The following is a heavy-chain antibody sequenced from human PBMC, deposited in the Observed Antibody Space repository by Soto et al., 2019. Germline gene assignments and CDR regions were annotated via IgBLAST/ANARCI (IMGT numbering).Heavy chain of an antibody. CDR2: IYYAGTT. CDR1: DGSLSPNY. J-gene: IGHJ4*02. CDR3: ARLGAYYQALDS. D-gene: IGHD3-22*01. Sequence: QVQLQESGPGLVKPSETLSLRCTVSDGSLSPNYWTWIRQAPGKGLEWIGYIYYAGTTTYNPSLKRRVXXXIXXSKNEVSLKLASVTAADTAVYYCARLGAYYQALDSWGQGTLVTVSS. V-gene: IGHV4-59*08.